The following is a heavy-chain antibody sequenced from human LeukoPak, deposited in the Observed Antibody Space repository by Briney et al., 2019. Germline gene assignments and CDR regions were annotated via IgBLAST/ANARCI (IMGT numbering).Heavy chain of an antibody. CDR3: ARPRDGYNYGFHY. D-gene: IGHD5-24*01. J-gene: IGHJ4*02. CDR1: GYNFASYW. V-gene: IGHV5-51*01. CDR2: IFPGDSGR. Sequence: PGESLKISCKASGYNFASYWIAWVRQVPGKGLEWMGVIFPGDSGRTFSPSFQGQVAISVDKSISTAYLQWSSLKASDTAMYYCARPRDGYNYGFHYWGQGTLVTVSS.